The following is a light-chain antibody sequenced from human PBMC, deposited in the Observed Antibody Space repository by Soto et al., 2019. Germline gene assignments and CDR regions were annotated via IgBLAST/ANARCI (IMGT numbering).Light chain of an antibody. J-gene: IGKJ1*01. CDR2: AAS. V-gene: IGKV1-39*01. CDR1: QSISNY. CDR3: QQSYSPLTWT. Sequence: IQMPQSPSSLSASVGDRVTITCQASQSISNYLNWYQQKPGKAPKLLIYAASSLQSGVPSRFSGSGSGTDFALTISSLQPEDFATYYCQQSYSPLTWTFGQGTKVDIK.